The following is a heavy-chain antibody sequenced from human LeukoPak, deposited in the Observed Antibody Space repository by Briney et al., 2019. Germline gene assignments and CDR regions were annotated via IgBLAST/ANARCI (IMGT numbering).Heavy chain of an antibody. D-gene: IGHD6-13*01. Sequence: GGSLRLPCAASEFTFSTNWMTWVRQAPGKGLEWVANIEPPGSETYYVDPVKGRFTISRDNAKNLLYLQMNSLRAEDTAVYYCGRFGYEAAVDYWGQGTLVTVSS. CDR2: IEPPGSET. V-gene: IGHV3-7*01. CDR3: GRFGYEAAVDY. J-gene: IGHJ4*02. CDR1: EFTFSTNW.